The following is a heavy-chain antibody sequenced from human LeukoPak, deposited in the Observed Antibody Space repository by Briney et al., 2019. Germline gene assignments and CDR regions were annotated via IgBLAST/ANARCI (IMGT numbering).Heavy chain of an antibody. V-gene: IGHV3-23*01. CDR1: GFTFSSYA. CDR3: AKGSYYDSSGSFYFDY. D-gene: IGHD3-22*01. CDR2: IIGSGDNT. J-gene: IGHJ4*02. Sequence: GGSLRLSCAASGFTFSSYAMSWVRQAPGKGLEWVSGIIGSGDNTYYADSVKGRFTISRDNSKNTLYVQVNSLGTEDTAAYYCAKGSYYDSSGSFYFDYWGQGTLVTVSS.